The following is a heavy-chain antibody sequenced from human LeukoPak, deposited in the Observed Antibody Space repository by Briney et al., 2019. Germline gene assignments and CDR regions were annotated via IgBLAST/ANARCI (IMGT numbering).Heavy chain of an antibody. J-gene: IGHJ4*02. D-gene: IGHD1-1*01. V-gene: IGHV6-1*01. CDR2: AYYRSKWYT. Sequence: SQTLSLTCAISGDSVSSNSAAWNWIRQSPSRGLEWLGRAYYRSKWYTYYAASVKSRIAINRDTSKNQFSLQLNSVTPEDTAVYYCARSTGPIDYWGQGTLVTVSS. CDR3: ARSTGPIDY. CDR1: GDSVSSNSAA.